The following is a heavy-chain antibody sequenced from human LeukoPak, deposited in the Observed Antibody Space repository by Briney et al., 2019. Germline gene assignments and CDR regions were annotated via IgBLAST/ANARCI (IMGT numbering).Heavy chain of an antibody. D-gene: IGHD2-15*01. CDR2: ISAYNGNT. CDR1: GGTFSSYG. CDR3: ARDCSGGSCYWDYYYGMDV. J-gene: IGHJ6*02. Sequence: ASVKVSCKASGGTFSSYGISWVRQAPGQGLEWMGWISAYNGNTNYAQKLQGRVTMTTGTSTSTAYMELRSLRSDDTAVYYCARDCSGGSCYWDYYYGMDVWGQGTTVTVSS. V-gene: IGHV1-18*01.